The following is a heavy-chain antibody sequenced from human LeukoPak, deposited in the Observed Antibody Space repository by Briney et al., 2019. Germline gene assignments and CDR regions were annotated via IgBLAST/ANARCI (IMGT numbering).Heavy chain of an antibody. D-gene: IGHD6-13*01. CDR2: INTNTGNP. CDR1: GYTFTSYD. Sequence: ASVKVSCKASGYTFTSYDINWVRQATGQGLEWMGWINTNTGNPTYTQGFTGRFVFSLDTSVSTAYLQISSLKAEDTAVYYCARAGDSGYSSSWYYYWGQGTLVTVSS. V-gene: IGHV7-4-1*02. CDR3: ARAGDSGYSSSWYYY. J-gene: IGHJ4*02.